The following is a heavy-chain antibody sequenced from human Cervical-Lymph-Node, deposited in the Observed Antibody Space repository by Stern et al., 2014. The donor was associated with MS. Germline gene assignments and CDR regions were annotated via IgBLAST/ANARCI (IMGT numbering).Heavy chain of an antibody. Sequence: QVTLKESGPTLVKPTQTLTLTCTFSGFSLSTSGVGVGWIRQPPGKALEWLVLIYWDDDKRYSPSLKSRLTITKDTSKNQVVLTMTNMDPADTATYYCAHLKAAEGILTYWGQGTLVTVSS. D-gene: IGHD6-13*01. J-gene: IGHJ4*02. CDR3: AHLKAAEGILTY. V-gene: IGHV2-5*02. CDR1: GFSLSTSGVG. CDR2: IYWDDDK.